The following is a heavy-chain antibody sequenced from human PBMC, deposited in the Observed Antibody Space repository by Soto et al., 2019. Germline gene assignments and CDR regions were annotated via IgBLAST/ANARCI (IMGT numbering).Heavy chain of an antibody. J-gene: IGHJ4*02. V-gene: IGHV4-31*03. Sequence: QVQLQESDPGLLKPSQTLSLTCTVSGGSIIRGGYYWSWIRQHPGKGLEWIGYIYYTGSTYYNPSLKSRLTISLDTSKNQFSLKLSSVTAADTAVYYCARGRPTVTSNYFDYWGKGTLVTVSS. CDR1: GGSIIRGGYY. CDR3: ARGRPTVTSNYFDY. D-gene: IGHD4-17*01. CDR2: IYYTGST.